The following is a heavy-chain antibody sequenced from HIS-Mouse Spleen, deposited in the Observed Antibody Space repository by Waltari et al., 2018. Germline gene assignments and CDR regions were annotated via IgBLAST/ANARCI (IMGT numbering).Heavy chain of an antibody. CDR3: AKDRGSQFDY. CDR2: IAYDGSNK. D-gene: IGHD1-26*01. CDR1: GFTFSSDG. V-gene: IGHV3-30*18. J-gene: IGHJ4*02. Sequence: QVQLVESGGGVVQPGRSLRLAWAASGFTFSSDGMHWVRQAPGKGLGWVAVIAYDGSNKYYADSVKGRFTISRDNSKNTLYLQMNSLRAEDTAVYYCAKDRGSQFDYWGQGTLVTVSS.